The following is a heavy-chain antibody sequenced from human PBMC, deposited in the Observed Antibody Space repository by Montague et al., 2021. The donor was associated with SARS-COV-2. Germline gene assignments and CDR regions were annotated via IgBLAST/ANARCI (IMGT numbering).Heavy chain of an antibody. J-gene: IGHJ5*02. CDR2: IYANGNF. Sequence: SETLSLTCSVSGDSITPYGDSIGGYFWSWIRQPAGKGLEWIGRIYANGNFDYNPSLNSRVSMSMDTSKQEFSMRLISVTAADTAVYYCARDADYFGPGRENPGAFDPWGQGILVTVSS. D-gene: IGHD2/OR15-2a*01. CDR3: ARDADYFGPGRENPGAFDP. CDR1: GDSITPYGDSIGGYF. V-gene: IGHV4-4*07.